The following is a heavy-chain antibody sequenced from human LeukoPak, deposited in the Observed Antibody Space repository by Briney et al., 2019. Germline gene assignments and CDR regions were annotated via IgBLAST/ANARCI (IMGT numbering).Heavy chain of an antibody. D-gene: IGHD3-9*01. V-gene: IGHV3-23*01. J-gene: IGHJ4*02. CDR3: VRAPPGTITGYHFDY. CDR1: GFTFSSFA. CDR2: INTGGGTT. Sequence: GGSLRLSCAASGFTFSSFAMTWVRQAPGKGLEWVSVINTGGGTTDYADSVKGRFTISRDNSKNMVYLQMNSLTAEDTAVYYCVRAPPGTITGYHFDYWGQGTLVTASS.